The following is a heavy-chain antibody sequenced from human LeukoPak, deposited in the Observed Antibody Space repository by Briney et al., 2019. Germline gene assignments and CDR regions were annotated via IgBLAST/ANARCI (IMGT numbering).Heavy chain of an antibody. CDR2: INHSGSA. J-gene: IGHJ5*02. CDR3: ARRAKVRGVRTTNWFDP. Sequence: SETLSLACAVYGGSFSNYYWTWIRQPPGKGLEWIGEINHSGSARYNPSLKSRVIISVDTSKNQFSLKLNSVTAADTAVYYCARRAKVRGVRTTNWFDPWGQGTLVTVSS. D-gene: IGHD3-10*01. CDR1: GGSFSNYY. V-gene: IGHV4-34*01.